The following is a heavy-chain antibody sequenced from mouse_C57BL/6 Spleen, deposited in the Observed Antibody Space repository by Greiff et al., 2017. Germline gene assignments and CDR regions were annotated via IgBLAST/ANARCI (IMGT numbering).Heavy chain of an antibody. CDR3: ARDGGLLPYWYFDV. CDR2: ISDGGSYT. CDR1: GFTFSSYA. Sequence: EVKLQESGGGLVKPGGSLKLSCAASGFTFSSYAMSWVRQTPEKRLEWVATISDGGSYTYYPDNVKGRFTIARDNAKNNLYLQMSHLKSEDTAMYYCARDGGLLPYWYFDVWGTGTTVTVSS. J-gene: IGHJ1*03. V-gene: IGHV5-4*01. D-gene: IGHD2-3*01.